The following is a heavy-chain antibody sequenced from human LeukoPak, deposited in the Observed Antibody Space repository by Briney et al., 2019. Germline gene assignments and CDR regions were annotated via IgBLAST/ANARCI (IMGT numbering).Heavy chain of an antibody. CDR1: GYTLTELF. CDR3: ATMPPRRYFDWLLGY. Sequence: ASVKVSCKVSGYTLTELFMHWVRQAPGKGLEWMGGFDPEDGETIYAQKFQGRVTMTEDTSTDTAYMELSSLRSEDTAVYYCATMPPRRYFDWLLGYWGQGTLVTVSS. J-gene: IGHJ4*02. V-gene: IGHV1-24*01. D-gene: IGHD3-9*01. CDR2: FDPEDGET.